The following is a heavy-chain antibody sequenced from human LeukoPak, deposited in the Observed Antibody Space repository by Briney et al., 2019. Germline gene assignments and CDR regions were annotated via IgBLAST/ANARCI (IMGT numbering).Heavy chain of an antibody. CDR2: ISSSSSYK. Sequence: GGSLRLSCAASGFTFSSYSMNWVRQAPGKGLEWVSSISSSSSYKYYADSVKGRFTISRDNAKNSLYLQMNSLRAEDTAVYYCAREALDYWGQGTLVTVSS. V-gene: IGHV3-21*01. CDR1: GFTFSSYS. J-gene: IGHJ4*02. CDR3: AREALDY.